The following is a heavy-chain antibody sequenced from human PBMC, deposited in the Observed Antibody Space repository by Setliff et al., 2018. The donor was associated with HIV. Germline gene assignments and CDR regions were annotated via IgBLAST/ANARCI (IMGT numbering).Heavy chain of an antibody. CDR1: GASFTDHY. CDR3: ARALGIGSAYFQH. Sequence: PSETLSLTCIVSGASFTDHYWSWIRQPPGKGLEWIGYLFHTGDTDYNPSLQSRVTISVDTSKNQFSLKVTSVTAADTAVYYCARALGIGSAYFQHWGLGTLVTVSS. D-gene: IGHD6-19*01. J-gene: IGHJ1*01. CDR2: LFHTGDT. V-gene: IGHV4-59*11.